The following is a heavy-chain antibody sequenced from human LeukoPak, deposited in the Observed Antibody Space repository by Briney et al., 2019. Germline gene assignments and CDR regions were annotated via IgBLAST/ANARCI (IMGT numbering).Heavy chain of an antibody. CDR2: INWNGAST. CDR1: GFSFGTYG. CDR3: AKARWEPNFDY. J-gene: IGHJ4*02. Sequence: PGGSLRLSCAASGFSFGTYGMSWVRQVPGKGLEWVSGINWNGASTVYADSVKGRFTVSRDNAKNSLYLQMNSLTTEDTALYYCAKARWEPNFDYWGQGTLVTVSS. D-gene: IGHD1-26*01. V-gene: IGHV3-20*04.